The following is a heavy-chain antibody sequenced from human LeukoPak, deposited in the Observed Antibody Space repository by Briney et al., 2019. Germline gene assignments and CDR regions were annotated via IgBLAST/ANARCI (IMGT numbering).Heavy chain of an antibody. D-gene: IGHD6-19*01. Sequence: PGGSLRLSCAASGFTFSTYSMNWLRQAPGKGLEWVPYISSSSDTIYYADSVKGRFTISRDNAKNSLYLQMNSLRDQDTAVYYCARDLRSGWYYFDFWGQGTLVTVSS. CDR1: GFTFSTYS. J-gene: IGHJ4*02. CDR3: ARDLRSGWYYFDF. V-gene: IGHV3-48*02. CDR2: ISSSSDTI.